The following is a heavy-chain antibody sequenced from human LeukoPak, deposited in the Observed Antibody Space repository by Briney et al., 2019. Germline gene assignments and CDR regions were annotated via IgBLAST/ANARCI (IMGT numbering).Heavy chain of an antibody. CDR2: ISAYNGNT. CDR3: ARASYYGSGISEKFDP. Sequence: ASVKVSCKASGYTFTSYGISWVRQAPGQGLEWMGWISAYNGNTNYAQKLQGRVTMTTDTSTSTAYMELRSLRSDDTAVYYCARASYYGSGISEKFDPWGQGTLVTVSS. V-gene: IGHV1-18*01. D-gene: IGHD3-10*01. J-gene: IGHJ5*02. CDR1: GYTFTSYG.